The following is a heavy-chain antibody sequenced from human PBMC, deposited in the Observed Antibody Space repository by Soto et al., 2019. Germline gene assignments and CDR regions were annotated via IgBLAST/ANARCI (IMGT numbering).Heavy chain of an antibody. CDR3: ARVPREIILVGMDV. Sequence: QVQLVQSGAEVKKPGASVKVSCKASGYTFTSYGSSWVRQAPGQGLEWMGWISGKTAKTNYAQNLQGRVTITTDTSTSTAYMELRSLRSDDTAVYYCARVPREIILVGMDVWGQGTTVTVSS. D-gene: IGHD2-2*01. CDR2: ISGKTAKT. J-gene: IGHJ6*02. CDR1: GYTFTSYG. V-gene: IGHV1-18*04.